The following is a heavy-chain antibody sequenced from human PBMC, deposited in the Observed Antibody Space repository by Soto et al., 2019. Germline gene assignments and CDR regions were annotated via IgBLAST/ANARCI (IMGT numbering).Heavy chain of an antibody. V-gene: IGHV3-15*01. D-gene: IGHD3-3*01. CDR3: TTVRFLEWFPRADY. CDR1: GFTFSNAW. Sequence: GSLRLSCASSGFTFSNAWMSWVRQAPGKGLEWVGRIKSKTDGGTTDYAAPVKGRFTISRDDSKNTLYLQMNSLKTEDTAVYYCTTVRFLEWFPRADYWGQGTLVTVSS. CDR2: IKSKTDGGTT. J-gene: IGHJ4*02.